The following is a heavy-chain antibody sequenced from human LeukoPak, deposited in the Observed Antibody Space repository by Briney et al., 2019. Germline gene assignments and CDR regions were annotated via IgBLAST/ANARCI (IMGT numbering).Heavy chain of an antibody. CDR3: ASGDPDYYDSSGHTLLGY. Sequence: SETLSLTCAVYGGSFSGYYWSWIRQPPGKGLEWIGEINHRGSTNYNPSLKSRVTISVDTSKNQFSLKLTSVTAADTAVYSCASGDPDYYDSSGHTLLGYWGQGTLVTVSS. CDR1: GGSFSGYY. V-gene: IGHV4-34*01. CDR2: INHRGST. J-gene: IGHJ4*02. D-gene: IGHD3-22*01.